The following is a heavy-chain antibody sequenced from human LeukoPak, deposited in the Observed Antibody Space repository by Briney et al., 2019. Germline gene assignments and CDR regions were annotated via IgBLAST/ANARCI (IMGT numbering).Heavy chain of an antibody. J-gene: IGHJ6*03. CDR2: INHSGST. V-gene: IGHV4-34*01. D-gene: IGHD3-10*01. Sequence: PSETLSLTCAVYGGSFSGYYWSWIRQPPGKGLEWIGEINHSGSTNYNPSLKSRVTISVDTSKNQFSLKLSSVTAADTAVYYCARRLWFGGIYYYYYMDVWGKGTTVTISS. CDR1: GGSFSGYY. CDR3: ARRLWFGGIYYYYYMDV.